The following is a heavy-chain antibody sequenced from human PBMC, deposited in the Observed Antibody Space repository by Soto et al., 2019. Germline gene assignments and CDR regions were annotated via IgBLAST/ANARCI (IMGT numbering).Heavy chain of an antibody. V-gene: IGHV4-59*12. D-gene: IGHD1-26*01. CDR2: IDYSRST. CDR3: ARRENYYYLDV. J-gene: IGHJ6*03. CDR1: GGSISSYY. Sequence: SETLSLTCTVSGGSISSYYWSWIRQPPGKGLEWIGDIDYSRSTNYNPSLKSRVTISVDTSKNQFSMKLSSVTAADTAVYYCARRENYYYLDVWGKGTTVTVSS.